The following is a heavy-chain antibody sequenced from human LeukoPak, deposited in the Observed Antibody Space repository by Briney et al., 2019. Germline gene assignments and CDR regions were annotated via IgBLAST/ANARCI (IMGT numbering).Heavy chain of an antibody. CDR1: GFTFSIYA. Sequence: GGSLRLSCAASGFTFSIYAMSWVRQAPGKGLEWVAAISSSGGTTYYADSMRGRFSISRDNSKSMLYLEMSSLRADDTAVFYCAKVAARRDYEAYFEYWGQGTQVTVSS. D-gene: IGHD5-24*01. V-gene: IGHV3-23*01. CDR2: ISSSGGTT. J-gene: IGHJ4*02. CDR3: AKVAARRDYEAYFEY.